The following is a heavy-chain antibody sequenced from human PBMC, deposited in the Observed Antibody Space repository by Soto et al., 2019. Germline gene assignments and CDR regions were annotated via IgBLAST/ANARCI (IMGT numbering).Heavy chain of an antibody. D-gene: IGHD2-2*01. J-gene: IGHJ4*01. CDR3: VRKYPGTRPFDY. V-gene: IGHV3-23*01. Sequence: LRLSCAASGFTFNSYAMNWVRQAPGKGLAWVSAIGTDGNTYYANSVKGRFTISRDNSRTTLYLQMNSLRVEDTALYYCVRKYPGTRPFDYWGQGTLVTVSS. CDR1: GFTFNSYA. CDR2: IGTDGNT.